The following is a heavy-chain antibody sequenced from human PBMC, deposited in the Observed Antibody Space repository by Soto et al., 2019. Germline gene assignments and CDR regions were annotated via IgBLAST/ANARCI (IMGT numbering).Heavy chain of an antibody. Sequence: SVNVSCKASGGTFSSDAISWVRQAPGQGLELMGGIIPIFGTANYAQKFQGRVTITADESTSTAYRELSSLRSEDTAVYYCASPYGSESYRLDYCCYYGMDVWG. CDR1: GGTFSSDA. V-gene: IGHV1-69*13. CDR3: ASPYGSESYRLDYCCYYGMDV. D-gene: IGHD3-10*01. CDR2: IIPIFGTA. J-gene: IGHJ6*02.